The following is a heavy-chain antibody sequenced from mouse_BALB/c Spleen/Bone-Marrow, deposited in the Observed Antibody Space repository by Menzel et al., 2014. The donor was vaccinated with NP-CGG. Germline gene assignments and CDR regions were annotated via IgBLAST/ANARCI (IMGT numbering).Heavy chain of an antibody. V-gene: IGHV1S12*01. CDR2: IYPRDGST. CDR1: GYTFTGYY. CDR3: ARMGTDY. D-gene: IGHD3-1*01. J-gene: IGHJ2*01. Sequence: QVQLQQSGPELVKPGASVKISCKASGYTFTGYYIHWVKQRPGQGLEWIGYIYPRDGSTNYNEKFKGKATLTADTSSSTAYMQLSSLTSEDSAVYFCARMGTDYWGQGTTLTVSS.